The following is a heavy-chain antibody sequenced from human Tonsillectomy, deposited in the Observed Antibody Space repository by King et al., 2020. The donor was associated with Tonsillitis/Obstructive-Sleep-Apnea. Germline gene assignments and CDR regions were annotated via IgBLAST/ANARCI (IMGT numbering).Heavy chain of an antibody. CDR2: ISYDGSNK. J-gene: IGHJ4*02. Sequence: VQLVESGGGVVQPGRSLRLSCAASGFTFSSYGMHWVRQAPGKGLEWVAVISYDGSNKYYADSVKGRFTISRDNSKNTLYLQMKSLRAEDTAVYYCAKARQWQVDFDYWGQETLVTVSS. V-gene: IGHV3-30*18. CDR1: GFTFSSYG. D-gene: IGHD6-19*01. CDR3: AKARQWQVDFDY.